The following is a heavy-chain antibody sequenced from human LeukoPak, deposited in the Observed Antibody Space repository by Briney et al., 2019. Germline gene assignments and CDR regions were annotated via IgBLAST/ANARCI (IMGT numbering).Heavy chain of an antibody. D-gene: IGHD2-8*01. Sequence: AASVKVSCKASGYTFTSYGISWVRQAPGQGLEWMGWISAYNGNTNYAQKFQGRVTMTRNTSISTAYMELSSLRSEDTAVYYCARGNGLDAFDIWGQGTMVTVSS. V-gene: IGHV1-18*01. CDR2: ISAYNGNT. J-gene: IGHJ3*02. CDR1: GYTFTSYG. CDR3: ARGNGLDAFDI.